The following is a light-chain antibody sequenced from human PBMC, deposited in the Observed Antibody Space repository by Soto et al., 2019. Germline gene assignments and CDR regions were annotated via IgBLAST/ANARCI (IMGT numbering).Light chain of an antibody. CDR2: KAS. Sequence: DIQMTQSPSTLSASVGDRVTITCRASQSISSWLAWYQQKPGKAPKLLTYKASSLESGVPSRFSGSGSGTEFTLTISSLQPDDFATYYCQQYNSYSRTFGGGTKVDI. CDR3: QQYNSYSRT. J-gene: IGKJ4*01. V-gene: IGKV1-5*03. CDR1: QSISSW.